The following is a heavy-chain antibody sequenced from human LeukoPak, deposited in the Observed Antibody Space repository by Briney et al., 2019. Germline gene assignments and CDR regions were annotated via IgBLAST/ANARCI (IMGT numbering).Heavy chain of an antibody. CDR3: ARVRYYYDTRGGGFDY. V-gene: IGHV4-4*07. Sequence: PSETLSLTCTVSGGSISSYYWSWIRQPAGKGLEWIGRIYTSGSTNYNPSLKSRVTISVDTSKNQFSLKLSSVTAADTAVYYCARVRYYYDTRGGGFDYWGQGTLVTVSS. CDR2: IYTSGST. D-gene: IGHD3-22*01. CDR1: GGSISSYY. J-gene: IGHJ4*02.